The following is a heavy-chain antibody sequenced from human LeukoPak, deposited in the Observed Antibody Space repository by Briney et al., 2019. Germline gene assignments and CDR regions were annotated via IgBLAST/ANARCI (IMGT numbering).Heavy chain of an antibody. J-gene: IGHJ4*02. CDR3: ARDSSQIWGSYRSTDY. CDR1: GGSISSSSYY. V-gene: IGHV4-39*07. D-gene: IGHD3-16*02. Sequence: PSETLPLTCTVSGGSISSSSYYWGWIRQPPGKGLEWIGSIYYSGSTYYNPSLKSRVTISVDTSKNQFSLKLSSVTAADTAVYYCARDSSQIWGSYRSTDYWGQGTLVTVSS. CDR2: IYYSGST.